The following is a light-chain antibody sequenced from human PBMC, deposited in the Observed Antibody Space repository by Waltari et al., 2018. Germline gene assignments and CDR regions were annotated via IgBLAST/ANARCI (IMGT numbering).Light chain of an antibody. CDR1: TRDVGSYYL. Sequence: QSALTQPASVSGTPGQSITIPCTGTTRDVGSYYLVSWYQHHPGEAPKLLICVVFKRPPDISRRFSGSKSGSTASLTISGLQPEDEADYYCCSYAGRGTYVFGSGTKVTVL. CDR2: VVF. CDR3: CSYAGRGTYV. J-gene: IGLJ1*01. V-gene: IGLV2-23*02.